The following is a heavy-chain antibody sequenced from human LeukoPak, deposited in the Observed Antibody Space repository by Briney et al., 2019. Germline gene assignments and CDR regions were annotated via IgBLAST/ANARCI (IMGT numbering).Heavy chain of an antibody. CDR3: ARAGFTTVTGLAAPALYYFDY. D-gene: IGHD4-11*01. CDR1: GYSFTSYW. Sequence: GESLKISCKGSGYSFTSYWIGWVRPMPGKGLEWMGIIYPGDSDTRYSPSFQGQVTISADKSISTAYLQWSSLRSEDTAVYYCARAGFTTVTGLAAPALYYFDYWGQGTLVTVSS. J-gene: IGHJ4*02. CDR2: IYPGDSDT. V-gene: IGHV5-51*01.